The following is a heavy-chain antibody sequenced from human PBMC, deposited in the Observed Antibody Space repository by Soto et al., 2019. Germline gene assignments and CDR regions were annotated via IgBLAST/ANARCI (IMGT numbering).Heavy chain of an antibody. V-gene: IGHV3-23*01. CDR2: ISATGDNT. CDR1: GFTFNNYD. Sequence: EVQVLESGGGLVQPGGSLRLSCLASGFTFNNYDMGWVRQAPGKGLEWVSGISATGDNTYYADSVKGRFTISRDNSQNTLYLQMNSLRAEDTAIYFCAKDAPRPKGWYYFDYWGQGTLVTVSS. J-gene: IGHJ4*02. CDR3: AKDAPRPKGWYYFDY. D-gene: IGHD6-19*01.